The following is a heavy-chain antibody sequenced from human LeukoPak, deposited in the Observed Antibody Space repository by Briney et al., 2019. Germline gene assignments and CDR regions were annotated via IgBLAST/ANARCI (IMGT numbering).Heavy chain of an antibody. CDR2: IYHSGSS. Sequence: SETLSLTCTVSGASISSTAHCWAWIRQSPGKGLEWIASIYHSGSSYYNPSLKSRVTISLDTSKRHFSLNLSSVTASDTANYYCARAPGYCSGTSCYFRFDPWGQGTLVTVSS. V-gene: IGHV4-39*07. D-gene: IGHD2-2*03. CDR1: GASISSTAHC. CDR3: ARAPGYCSGTSCYFRFDP. J-gene: IGHJ5*02.